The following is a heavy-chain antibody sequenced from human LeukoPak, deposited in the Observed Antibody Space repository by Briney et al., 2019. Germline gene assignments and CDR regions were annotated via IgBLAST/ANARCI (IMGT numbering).Heavy chain of an antibody. CDR2: ISGRGGRT. CDR3: AKDGREGGNYHYGMDV. Sequence: GGSLRLSCAASGFTFSSYAMTWVRQAPGKGLEWVSGISGRGGRTYYADSVKGRFTISRDNSKNTLYMQMNSLRAEDTAVYYCAKDGREGGNYHYGMDVWGQGTTVTVSS. J-gene: IGHJ6*02. D-gene: IGHD3-16*01. V-gene: IGHV3-23*01. CDR1: GFTFSSYA.